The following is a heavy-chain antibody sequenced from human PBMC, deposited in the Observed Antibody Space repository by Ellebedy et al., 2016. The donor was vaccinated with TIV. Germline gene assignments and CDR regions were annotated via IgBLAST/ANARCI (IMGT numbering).Heavy chain of an antibody. CDR3: ARYRGYSDSDYYRYYYYGMDV. V-gene: IGHV5-51*01. CDR2: IYPEDSDT. Sequence: GESLKISCKGSGYSFTNYWIGWVRQMPGKGLEWMGIIYPEDSDTRYSPSFQGQVTLSVDKSTSTAYLQWSSLKASDSAMYFCARYRGYSDSDYYRYYYYGMDVWGQGTTVTVSS. J-gene: IGHJ6*02. D-gene: IGHD3-22*01. CDR1: GYSFTNYW.